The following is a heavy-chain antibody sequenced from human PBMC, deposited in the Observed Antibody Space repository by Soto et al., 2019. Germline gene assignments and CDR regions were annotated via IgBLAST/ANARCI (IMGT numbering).Heavy chain of an antibody. V-gene: IGHV1-69*06. D-gene: IGHD1-26*01. CDR2: IIPIFGTA. J-gene: IGHJ3*02. CDR1: GGTFSSYA. Sequence: GASVKVSCKASGGTFSSYAISWVRQAPGQGLEWMGGIIPIFGTANYAQKFQGRVTITADKSTSTAYMELSSLRSEDTAVYYCARAYGMGDPDGSFDIWGQGTMVTVSS. CDR3: ARAYGMGDPDGSFDI.